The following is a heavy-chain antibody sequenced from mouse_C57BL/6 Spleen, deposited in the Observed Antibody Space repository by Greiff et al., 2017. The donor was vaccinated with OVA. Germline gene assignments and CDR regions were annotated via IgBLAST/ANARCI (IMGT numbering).Heavy chain of an antibody. CDR2: INPGSGGT. Sequence: QVQLQQSGAELVRPGTSVKVSCKASGYAFTNYLIEWVKQRPGQGLEWIGVINPGSGGTNYNEKFKGKATLTADKSSSTAYMQLSSLTSEDSSVYFCAREGEIYYDYDSFAYWGQGTLVTVSA. V-gene: IGHV1-54*01. D-gene: IGHD2-4*01. CDR1: GYAFTNYL. J-gene: IGHJ3*01. CDR3: AREGEIYYDYDSFAY.